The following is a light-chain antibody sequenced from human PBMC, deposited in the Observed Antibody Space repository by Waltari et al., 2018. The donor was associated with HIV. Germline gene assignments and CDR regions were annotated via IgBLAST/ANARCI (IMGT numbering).Light chain of an antibody. CDR2: AAS. CDR3: QQTSIPPPWT. Sequence: DIQMTQSPSSLSASVGDRVTITCRASQSITRYLNWYQQKPGKAPRLLIYAASTLQSGVPSRFSGGGSGTDFTLTISSLQPEDFATYYCQQTSIPPPWTFGQGTKVEIK. V-gene: IGKV1-39*01. CDR1: QSITRY. J-gene: IGKJ1*01.